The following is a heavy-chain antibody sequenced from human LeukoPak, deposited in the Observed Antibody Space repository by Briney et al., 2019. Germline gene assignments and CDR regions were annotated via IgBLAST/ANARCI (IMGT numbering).Heavy chain of an antibody. CDR3: ARGALHYDILTGYLLDY. CDR2: IIPIFGTA. Sequence: SVKVSCKASGGTFSSYAISWVRQAPGQGLEWMGGIIPIFGTANYAQKFQGRVTITADESTSTAYMELSSLRSEDTAVYYCARGALHYDILTGYLLDYWGQGTLVTVSS. D-gene: IGHD3-9*01. J-gene: IGHJ4*02. V-gene: IGHV1-69*13. CDR1: GGTFSSYA.